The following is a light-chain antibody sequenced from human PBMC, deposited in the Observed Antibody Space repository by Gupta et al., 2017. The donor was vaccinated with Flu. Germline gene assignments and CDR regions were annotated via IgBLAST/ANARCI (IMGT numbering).Light chain of an antibody. CDR2: DVT. Sequence: QSAPTQPRSVSGSPGQSVTISCTGSSNDVGGSNRVSWYQQRPGKAPKLILYDVTERPSGVPDRVSGAKSGNTASLTISGLQAEDEADYYCYSHAGRVTDVVGTGTTVTVL. J-gene: IGLJ1*01. V-gene: IGLV2-11*01. CDR3: YSHAGRVTDV. CDR1: SNDVGGSNR.